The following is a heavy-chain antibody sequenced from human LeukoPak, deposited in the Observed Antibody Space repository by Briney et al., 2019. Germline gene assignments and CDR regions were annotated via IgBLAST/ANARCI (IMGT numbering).Heavy chain of an antibody. D-gene: IGHD1-26*01. CDR1: GFTFSSYE. V-gene: IGHV3-48*03. J-gene: IGHJ4*02. CDR2: ISSSGSTI. CDR3: ARARGWELRGIYFDY. Sequence: GGSLRLSCAASGFTFSSYEMNWVRQAPGKGLEWVSYISSSGSTIYYADPVKGRFTISRDNAKNSLYLQMNSLRAEDTAVYYCARARGWELRGIYFDYWGQGTLVTVSS.